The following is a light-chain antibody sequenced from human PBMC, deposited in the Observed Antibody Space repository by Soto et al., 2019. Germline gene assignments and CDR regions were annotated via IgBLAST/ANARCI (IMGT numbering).Light chain of an antibody. CDR1: SSDIGGYNF. V-gene: IGLV2-14*01. J-gene: IGLJ1*01. Sequence: QSALTQPASVSGSPGESITVSCTGTSSDIGGYNFVSWYQQYPGKAPKLLIYEVSRRPSGISNHFSGSKSGNTASLTISGLQADDEADYYCVSYTASSTYVFGSGTKVTVL. CDR2: EVS. CDR3: VSYTASSTYV.